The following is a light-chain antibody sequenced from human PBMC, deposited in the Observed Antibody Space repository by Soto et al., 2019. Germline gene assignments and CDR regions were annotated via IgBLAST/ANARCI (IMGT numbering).Light chain of an antibody. CDR1: QSISSY. CDR3: QQSYSTLPIT. J-gene: IGKJ5*01. V-gene: IGKV1-39*01. CDR2: AAS. Sequence: DIQMSQSPSSLSASVGDRVTITCRASQSISSYLNWYQQKPGKAPKLLIYAASSLQSGVPSRFSGSGSGTDFTLTISSLQPEDFATYYCQQSYSTLPITFGHGTLLEI.